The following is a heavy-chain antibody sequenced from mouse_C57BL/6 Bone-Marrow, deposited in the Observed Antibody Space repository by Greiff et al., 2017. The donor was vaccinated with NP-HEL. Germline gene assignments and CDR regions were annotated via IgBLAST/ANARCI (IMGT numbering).Heavy chain of an antibody. CDR3: AREGGGQLRPFDY. D-gene: IGHD3-2*02. V-gene: IGHV1-55*01. CDR2: INPGSGGT. Sequence: QVQLQQSVAELVKPGASVKMSCKASGYTFTSYWITWVKQRPGQGLEWIGVINPGSGGTNYNEKFKGKATLTADKSSSTAYMQLSSLTSEDSAVYFCAREGGGQLRPFDYWGQGTTLTVSS. J-gene: IGHJ2*01. CDR1: GYTFTSYW.